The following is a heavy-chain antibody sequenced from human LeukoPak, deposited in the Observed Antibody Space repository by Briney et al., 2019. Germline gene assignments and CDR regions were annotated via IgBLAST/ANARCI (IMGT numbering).Heavy chain of an antibody. CDR3: ARGLYSSSWYSLNYYYGMDV. CDR1: GFTFSSYA. D-gene: IGHD6-13*01. Sequence: GGSLRLSCAASGFTFSSYAMHWVRQAPGKGLEYVSAISSNGGSTYYANSVKGRFTISRDNSKNTLYLQMGSLRAEDMAVYYCARGLYSSSWYSLNYYYGMDVWGQGTTVTVSS. V-gene: IGHV3-64*01. CDR2: ISSNGGST. J-gene: IGHJ6*02.